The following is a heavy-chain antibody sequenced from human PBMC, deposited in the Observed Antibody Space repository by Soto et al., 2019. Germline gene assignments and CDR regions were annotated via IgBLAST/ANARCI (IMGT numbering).Heavy chain of an antibody. J-gene: IGHJ6*02. Sequence: ASVKVSCKASGGTFSSYAISWVREAPGQGLEWMGGIIPIFGTANYAQKFQGRVTITADESTSTAYMELSSLRSEDTAVYYCARTTVVTDRGDYYYGMDVWGQGTTVTVSS. CDR2: IIPIFGTA. CDR3: ARTTVVTDRGDYYYGMDV. D-gene: IGHD4-17*01. CDR1: GGTFSSYA. V-gene: IGHV1-69*13.